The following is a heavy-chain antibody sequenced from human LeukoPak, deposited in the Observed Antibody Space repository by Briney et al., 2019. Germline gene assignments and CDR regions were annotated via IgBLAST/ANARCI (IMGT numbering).Heavy chain of an antibody. CDR3: AKDIDCSSTSCYGDYYYYCMEV. CDR2: ISXXXXXX. V-gene: IGHV3-9*01. J-gene: IGHJ6*02. Sequence: GISXXXXXXXCTDSVKVRFTISRHNAKNSLYLQMNSLRAEDTALYYCAKDIDCSSTSCYGDYYYYCMEVWGQGTTVTVSS. D-gene: IGHD2-2*01.